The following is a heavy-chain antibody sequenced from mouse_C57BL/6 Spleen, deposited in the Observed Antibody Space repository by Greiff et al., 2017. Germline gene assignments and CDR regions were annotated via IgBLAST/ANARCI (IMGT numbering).Heavy chain of an antibody. CDR2: IDPETGGT. CDR3: TSGDIRERYYYAMDN. V-gene: IGHV1-15*01. Sequence: QVQLQQSGAELVRPGASVTLSCKASGYTFTDYEMHWVKQTPVHGLEWIGAIDPETGGTAYNQKFKGKAILTADKSSSTAYMELRSLTSEDSAVYYCTSGDIRERYYYAMDNWGQGSSGTVSS. J-gene: IGHJ4*01. D-gene: IGHD1-3*01. CDR1: GYTFTDYE.